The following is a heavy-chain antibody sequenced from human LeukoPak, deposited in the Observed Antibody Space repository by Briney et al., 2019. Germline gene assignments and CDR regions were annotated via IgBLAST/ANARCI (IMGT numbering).Heavy chain of an antibody. D-gene: IGHD6-19*01. CDR2: ISYDGGIK. CDR1: GFTFSSYA. Sequence: GGSLRLSCGASGFTFSSYAMHWVRQAPGKGLEWVAGISYDGGIKYYADSVKGRFTISRDNSKNTLYLQMNSLRAEDTAVYFCARDKRQWLPQGDFDYWGQGTLVTVSS. CDR3: ARDKRQWLPQGDFDY. V-gene: IGHV3-30*03. J-gene: IGHJ4*02.